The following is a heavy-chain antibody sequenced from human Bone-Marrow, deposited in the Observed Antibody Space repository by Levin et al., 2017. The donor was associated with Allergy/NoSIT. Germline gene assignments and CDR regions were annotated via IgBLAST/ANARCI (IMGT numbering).Heavy chain of an antibody. CDR2: VYYSGST. CDR3: AGDGGDDAFEI. CDR1: SGSVSHGGYY. Sequence: SETLSLTCTVSSGSVSHGGYYWAWIRQPPGKELEYIGYVYYSGSTNYSPSLKSRVTISMDTSTDQFSLELTSVTAADTAVYYCAGDGGDDAFEIWGQGTMVTVSS. V-gene: IGHV4-61*08. J-gene: IGHJ3*02. D-gene: IGHD3-3*01.